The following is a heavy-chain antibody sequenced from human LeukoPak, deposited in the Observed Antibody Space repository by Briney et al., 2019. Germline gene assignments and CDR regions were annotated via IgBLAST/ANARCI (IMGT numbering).Heavy chain of an antibody. CDR1: GGSISSYY. J-gene: IGHJ4*02. Sequence: SETLSLTCTVSGGSISSYYWSWIRQPPGKGLKWIGNIYYSGYTTYSPSLRSRVTISVDTSKNQFSLKLSSVTAADTAVYYCARDVVAARGSFDYWGQGTLVTVSS. V-gene: IGHV4-59*01. CDR3: ARDVVAARGSFDY. D-gene: IGHD2-2*01. CDR2: IYYSGYT.